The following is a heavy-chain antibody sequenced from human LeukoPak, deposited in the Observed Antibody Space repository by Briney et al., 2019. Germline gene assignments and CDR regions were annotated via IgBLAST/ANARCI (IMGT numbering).Heavy chain of an antibody. J-gene: IGHJ4*02. CDR1: GGSFSGYY. Sequence: SETLSLTCAVYGGSFSGYYWSWIRQPPGKGLEWIGEINHSGSTNYNPSLKSRVTISVDTSKNQFSLKLSSVTAADTAVYYCARGQWEPLYYFDYWGQGTLVTASS. CDR2: INHSGST. V-gene: IGHV4-34*01. CDR3: ARGQWEPLYYFDY. D-gene: IGHD1-26*01.